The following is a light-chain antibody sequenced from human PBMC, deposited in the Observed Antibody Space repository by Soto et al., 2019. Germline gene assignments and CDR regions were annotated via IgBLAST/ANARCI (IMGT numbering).Light chain of an antibody. CDR3: SSYTRSSTSYV. J-gene: IGLJ1*01. CDR2: EVS. Sequence: QSVLTQPASVSGSPGQSITISCTGTSSDVGGYNYVSWYQQHPGKAPKLMIYEVSNRPSRVSNRFSGSKSGNTASLTISGLQAEDEADYYCSSYTRSSTSYVFGTGTTVTVL. CDR1: SSDVGGYNY. V-gene: IGLV2-14*01.